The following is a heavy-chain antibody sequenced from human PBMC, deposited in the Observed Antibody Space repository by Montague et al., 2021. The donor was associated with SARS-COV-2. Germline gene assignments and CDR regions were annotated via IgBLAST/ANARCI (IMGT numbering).Heavy chain of an antibody. V-gene: IGHV4-34*01. J-gene: IGHJ6*02. CDR3: AGYQVLNFYYYYAMDV. Sequence: SETLSLTCAGDLESFIGYYWNWMRQHTCGGLEWLREINHSGSTDYNPSLESRVTMSVDTSKNQFSLTLRSATAADTGLYYCAGYQVLNFYYYYAMDVWGQGTTVTVSS. CDR1: LESFIGYY. D-gene: IGHD5-12*01. CDR2: INHSGST.